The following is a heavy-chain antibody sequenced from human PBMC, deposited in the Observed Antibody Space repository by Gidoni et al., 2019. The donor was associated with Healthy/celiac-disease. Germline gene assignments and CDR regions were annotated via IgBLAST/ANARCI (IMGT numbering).Heavy chain of an antibody. V-gene: IGHV3-23*01. D-gene: IGHD3-3*01. CDR2: ISGSGGRT. J-gene: IGHJ6*02. Sequence: EVQLLESGGGLVQPGGSLRLSCAASGFPFSSYAMSWVRQAPGKGLEWVSAISGSGGRTYYADSVKGRFTISRDNSKNTLYLQMNSLRAEETAVYYCAKGGGVFGCWSGPRDYYGMDVWGQGTTVTVSS. CDR3: AKGGGVFGCWSGPRDYYGMDV. CDR1: GFPFSSYA.